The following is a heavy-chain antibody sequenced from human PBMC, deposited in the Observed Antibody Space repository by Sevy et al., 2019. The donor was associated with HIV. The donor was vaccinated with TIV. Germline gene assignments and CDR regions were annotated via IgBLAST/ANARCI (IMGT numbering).Heavy chain of an antibody. CDR3: ARGRGSSSGVWGYDYNGMDV. Sequence: SETLSLTCTVSGGSISSYYWSWIRQPAGKGLEWIGRIYTSGSTNYNPSLKSRVTMSVDTSKNQFSLKLSSVTAADTAVYYCARGRGSSSGVWGYDYNGMDVWGQGTTVTVSS. V-gene: IGHV4-4*07. J-gene: IGHJ6*02. D-gene: IGHD6-6*01. CDR2: IYTSGST. CDR1: GGSISSYY.